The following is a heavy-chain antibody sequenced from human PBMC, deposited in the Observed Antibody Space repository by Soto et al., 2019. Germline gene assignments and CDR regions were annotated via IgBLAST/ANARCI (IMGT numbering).Heavy chain of an antibody. CDR2: ISYDGSNK. V-gene: IGHV3-30-3*01. CDR3: ARGNREDIAVVIGARPGEYGVDV. Sequence: QVQLVASVGGVVQPGRSLRLSCAASGFTFRIYAMHWVRQAPGKGLECVAVISYDGSNKFYRDSVKGRFTISRDNSKKAPYLQINSVRYEDTAVYYCARGNREDIAVVIGARPGEYGVDVWGQGTTVTVSS. D-gene: IGHD2-15*01. J-gene: IGHJ6*02. CDR1: GFTFRIYA.